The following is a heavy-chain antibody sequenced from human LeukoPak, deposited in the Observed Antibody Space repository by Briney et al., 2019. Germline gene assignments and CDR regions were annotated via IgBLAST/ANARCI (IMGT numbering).Heavy chain of an antibody. Sequence: GGSLRLSCAASGFTFSNAWMSWVRQAPGKGLEWVGRIKSKTDGGTTDYAAPVKGRFTISRDDSKNTLYLQMNSLNTEDTAVYYCTTDLVRFVRDAFDIWGQGTMVTVSS. V-gene: IGHV3-15*01. D-gene: IGHD2-8*01. CDR1: GFTFSNAW. CDR3: TTDLVRFVRDAFDI. CDR2: IKSKTDGGTT. J-gene: IGHJ3*02.